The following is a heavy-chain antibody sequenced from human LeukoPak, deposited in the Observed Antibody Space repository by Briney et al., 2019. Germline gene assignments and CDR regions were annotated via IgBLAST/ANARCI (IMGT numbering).Heavy chain of an antibody. CDR3: ARPHSGGWYYFDY. CDR1: GGSLSSYY. D-gene: IGHD6-19*01. V-gene: IGHV4-4*07. J-gene: IGHJ4*02. CDR2: IYTSGST. Sequence: SETLSLTCTVSGGSLSSYYWSWIRPPAGKGLEWIGRIYTSGSTNYNPSLKSRVTMSVDTSKNQFSLKLSSVTAADTAVYYCARPHSGGWYYFDYWGQGTLVTVSS.